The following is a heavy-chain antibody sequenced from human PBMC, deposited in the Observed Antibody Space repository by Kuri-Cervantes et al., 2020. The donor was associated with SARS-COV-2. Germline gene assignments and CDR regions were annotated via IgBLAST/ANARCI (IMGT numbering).Heavy chain of an antibody. V-gene: IGHV1-69*06. D-gene: IGHD3-10*01. Sequence: SVKVSCKASGGTFSSYAISWVRQAPGQGLEWMGGIIPIFGTANYAQKFQGRVTITADKSTSTAYMELSSLRSEDMAVYYCATDFVLVRGALWFDPWGQGTLVTVSS. CDR1: GGTFSSYA. CDR2: IIPIFGTA. J-gene: IGHJ5*02. CDR3: ATDFVLVRGALWFDP.